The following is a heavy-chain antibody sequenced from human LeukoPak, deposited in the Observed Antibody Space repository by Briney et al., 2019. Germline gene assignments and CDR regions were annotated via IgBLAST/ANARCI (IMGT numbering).Heavy chain of an antibody. D-gene: IGHD1-26*01. V-gene: IGHV3-30*02. CDR2: IRYDGSYK. J-gene: IGHJ4*02. CDR3: ANAYSGSYTGDY. Sequence: GGSLRLSCAASGFTFSNYGMHWVRQAPGKGLEWVAFIRYDGSYKYYAGSVKGRFTISRDNSKNTLYLQMNSLRAEDTAVYYCANAYSGSYTGDYWGQGTLVTVSS. CDR1: GFTFSNYG.